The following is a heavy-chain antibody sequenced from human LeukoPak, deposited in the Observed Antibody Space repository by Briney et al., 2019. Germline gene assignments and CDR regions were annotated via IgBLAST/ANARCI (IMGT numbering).Heavy chain of an antibody. J-gene: IGHJ6*03. CDR1: GYSFTSYW. V-gene: IGHV5-51*01. D-gene: IGHD6-6*01. CDR2: IYPGDSDT. CDR3: ARVSIAARPYYYYYMDV. Sequence: PGESLKISCKGSGYSFTSYWIGWVRQMPGKGLEWMGIIYPGDSDTRYSPSFQGQVTISADKSISTAYLQWSSLKASDTAMYYCARVSIAARPYYYYYMDVWGKGTTVTVSS.